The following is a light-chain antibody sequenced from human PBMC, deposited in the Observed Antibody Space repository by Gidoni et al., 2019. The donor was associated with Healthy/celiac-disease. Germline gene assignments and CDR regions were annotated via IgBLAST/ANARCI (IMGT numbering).Light chain of an antibody. Sequence: DIQMTQSPSSLSSSGGDRVTVTCRASQSISSYLTWYQQKPGKAPKLLIYAASSLQSGVPSRFSGSGSGTDFTLTISSLQPEDFANYYCQQSYSTPPTFGQGTKVEIK. CDR2: AAS. CDR3: QQSYSTPPT. CDR1: QSISSY. V-gene: IGKV1-39*01. J-gene: IGKJ1*01.